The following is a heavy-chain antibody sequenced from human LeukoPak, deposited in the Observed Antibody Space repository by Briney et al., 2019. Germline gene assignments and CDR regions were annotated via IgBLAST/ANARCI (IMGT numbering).Heavy chain of an antibody. V-gene: IGHV1-2*02. D-gene: IGHD2-2*01. Sequence: ASVKVSCKASGYTFTGYYMHWVRQAPGQGLEWMGWINPNSGGTNYAQKFRGRVTMTRDTSISTAYMELSRLRSDDTAVYYCARVVGYCSSTSCYYFDYWGQGTLVTVSS. CDR3: ARVVGYCSSTSCYYFDY. J-gene: IGHJ4*02. CDR2: INPNSGGT. CDR1: GYTFTGYY.